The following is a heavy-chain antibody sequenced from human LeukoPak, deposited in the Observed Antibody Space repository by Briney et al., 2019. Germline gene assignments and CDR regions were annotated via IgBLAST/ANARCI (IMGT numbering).Heavy chain of an antibody. J-gene: IGHJ4*02. Sequence: GGSLRLSCAASGFTFSGSAMHWVRQASGKGLEWVGRIRSKANSYATAYAASVIGGFTISRDDSKNTTFLQMDSLKTEDTAVYYCICSTLGFWGQGTLVTVSS. CDR3: ICSTLGF. CDR2: IRSKANSYAT. CDR1: GFTFSGSA. D-gene: IGHD3-16*01. V-gene: IGHV3-73*01.